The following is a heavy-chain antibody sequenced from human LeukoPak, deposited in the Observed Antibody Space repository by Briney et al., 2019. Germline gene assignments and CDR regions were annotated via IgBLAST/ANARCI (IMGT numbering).Heavy chain of an antibody. D-gene: IGHD5-18*01. CDR2: ISYDESNK. V-gene: IGHV3-30*18. Sequence: GGSLRPSCAASGFTFSSYGMHWVRQAPGKGLEWVAVISYDESNKYYADSVKGRFTISRDNSKNTLYLQMNSLRAEDTAVYYCAKVVESGGYGYYFDYWGQGTLVTVSS. J-gene: IGHJ4*02. CDR1: GFTFSSYG. CDR3: AKVVESGGYGYYFDY.